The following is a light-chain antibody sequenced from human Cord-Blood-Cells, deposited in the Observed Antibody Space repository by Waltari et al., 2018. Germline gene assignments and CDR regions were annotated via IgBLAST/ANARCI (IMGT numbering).Light chain of an antibody. J-gene: IGLJ1*01. Sequence: QSALTQPASVSGSRGQSIHISCTGTRSDVGSYNLVSYYQQNTGKAPKLLIYEGSNRHSVDSNRFSGSKSGNTASLTISGLQAEYEADYYCCSNAGSSTYVFGTGTKATVL. CDR2: EGS. V-gene: IGLV2-23*01. CDR3: CSNAGSSTYV. CDR1: RSDVGSYNL.